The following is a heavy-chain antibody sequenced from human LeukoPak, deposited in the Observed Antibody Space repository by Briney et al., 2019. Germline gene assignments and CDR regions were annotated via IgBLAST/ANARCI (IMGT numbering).Heavy chain of an antibody. CDR1: GGTFSSYA. Sequence: GASVKVSCKASGGTFSSYAISWVRQAPGQGLEWMGGIIPIFGTANYAQKFQGRVTITADESTSTAYMELSSLRSEDTAVYYCAIPGEGTAMVNYHPRLYYGMDVWGKGTTVTVSS. V-gene: IGHV1-69*13. D-gene: IGHD5-18*01. J-gene: IGHJ6*04. CDR2: IIPIFGTA. CDR3: AIPGEGTAMVNYHPRLYYGMDV.